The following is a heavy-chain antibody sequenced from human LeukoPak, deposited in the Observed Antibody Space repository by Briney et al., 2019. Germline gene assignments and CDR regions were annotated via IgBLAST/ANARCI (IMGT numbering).Heavy chain of an antibody. CDR1: GFTFSSYS. Sequence: GGSLRLSCAASGFTFSSYSMNWVRQAPGKGLEWVSSISSGGHNIFYGDPVKGRFTISRDNAKNSLYLHMNSLRVEDTAVYYCARHGDGFYHGMDVWGQGTTVTVSS. CDR2: ISSGGHNI. D-gene: IGHD4-17*01. V-gene: IGHV3-21*01. CDR3: ARHGDGFYHGMDV. J-gene: IGHJ6*01.